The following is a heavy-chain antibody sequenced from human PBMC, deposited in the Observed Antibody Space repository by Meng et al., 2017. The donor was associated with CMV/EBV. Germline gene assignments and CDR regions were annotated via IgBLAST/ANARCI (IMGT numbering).Heavy chain of an antibody. V-gene: IGHV2-70D*14. CDR2: IDWDDDK. CDR1: GFPLSTSGMR. J-gene: IGHJ6*02. Sequence: SGPTLVKPTQTLTLTCTFSGFPLSTSGMRVSWIRQPPGKALEWLARIDWDDDKFYSTSQKTRLTISKDTSKNQVVLTMTNMDPVDTATYYCARAHTDYYYGMDVWGQGTTVTVSS. D-gene: IGHD4-17*01. CDR3: ARAHTDYYYGMDV.